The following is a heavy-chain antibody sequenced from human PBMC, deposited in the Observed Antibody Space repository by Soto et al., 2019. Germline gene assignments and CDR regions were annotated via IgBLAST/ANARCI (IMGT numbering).Heavy chain of an antibody. CDR2: IYYSGST. D-gene: IGHD5-18*01. CDR1: GGSISSYY. CDR3: ARDGGYRYGVSFDY. J-gene: IGHJ4*02. Sequence: SETLSLTCTVSGGSISSYYWSWIRQPPGKGLEWIGYIYYSGSTNYNPSLKSRVTISVDTSKNQFSLKLSSVTAADTAVYYCARDGGYRYGVSFDYWGQGTLVTVSS. V-gene: IGHV4-59*01.